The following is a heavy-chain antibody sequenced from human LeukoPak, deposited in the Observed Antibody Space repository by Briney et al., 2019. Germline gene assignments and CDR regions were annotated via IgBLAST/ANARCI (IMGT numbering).Heavy chain of an antibody. J-gene: IGHJ5*01. Sequence: SETLSLTCTVAGDSISSGSHYWGWIRPPPGNGLEWIGSIFYSGRTYYTPSLKSRVTMSLDTSKNQFSLRLTSVTAADTAVYYCARQVAVVEPTDPNWFDSWGQGTLVTVSS. CDR3: ARQVAVVEPTDPNWFDS. V-gene: IGHV4-39*07. CDR2: IFYSGRT. D-gene: IGHD2-21*01. CDR1: GDSISSGSHY.